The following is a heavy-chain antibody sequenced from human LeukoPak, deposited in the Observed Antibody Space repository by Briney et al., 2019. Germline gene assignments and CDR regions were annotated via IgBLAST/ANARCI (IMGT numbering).Heavy chain of an antibody. CDR2: ISSSSSYI. D-gene: IGHD2-2*01. J-gene: IGHJ4*02. CDR1: RFTFSSYS. Sequence: PGGSLRLSCAASRFTFSSYSMNWVRQAPGKGLEWVSSISSSSSYIYYADSVKGRFTISRDNSKNTLYLQMNSLRAEDTAVYYCAKSDIVVVPAALDYWGRGTLVTVSS. V-gene: IGHV3-21*01. CDR3: AKSDIVVVPAALDY.